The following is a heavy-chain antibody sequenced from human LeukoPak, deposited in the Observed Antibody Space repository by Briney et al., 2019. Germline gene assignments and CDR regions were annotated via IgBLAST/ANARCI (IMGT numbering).Heavy chain of an antibody. CDR2: ISGSGGST. D-gene: IGHD3-22*01. Sequence: GGSLRLSCAASGFTFSSYGMSWVRQAPGKGLEWVSAISGSGGSTYYADSMKGRFTISRDNSKNTLYLQMNSLRAEDTAVYYCAKTRYYYDSSGFDYWGQGTLVTVSS. CDR3: AKTRYYYDSSGFDY. J-gene: IGHJ4*02. CDR1: GFTFSSYG. V-gene: IGHV3-23*01.